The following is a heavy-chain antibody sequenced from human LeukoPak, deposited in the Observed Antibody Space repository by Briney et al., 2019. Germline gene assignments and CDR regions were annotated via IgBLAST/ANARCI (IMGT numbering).Heavy chain of an antibody. J-gene: IGHJ6*02. Sequence: SGRSLRLSCAASGFTFSSYGMHWVRQAPGKGLEWVAVIWYDGSNKYYADSVKGRFTISRDNSKNTLYLQMNSLRAEDTAVYYCAREYFGSSWYPAVAGYYYNGMDVWGQGTTVTVSS. CDR2: IWYDGSNK. CDR3: AREYFGSSWYPAVAGYYYNGMDV. D-gene: IGHD6-13*01. V-gene: IGHV3-33*01. CDR1: GFTFSSYG.